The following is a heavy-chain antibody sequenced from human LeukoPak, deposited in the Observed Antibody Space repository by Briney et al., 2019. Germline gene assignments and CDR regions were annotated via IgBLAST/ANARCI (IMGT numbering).Heavy chain of an antibody. Sequence: GGSLRLSCADSGFTFSSYNMNWVRQAPGKGLEWVSSISSSSSYIYYADSVKGWFAISRDNAKNSLYLQMNSLRAEDTAVYYCARDRDTVVVPAASAWNWFDPWGQGTLVTVSS. J-gene: IGHJ5*02. CDR2: ISSSSSYI. V-gene: IGHV3-21*01. D-gene: IGHD2-2*01. CDR3: ARDRDTVVVPAASAWNWFDP. CDR1: GFTFSSYN.